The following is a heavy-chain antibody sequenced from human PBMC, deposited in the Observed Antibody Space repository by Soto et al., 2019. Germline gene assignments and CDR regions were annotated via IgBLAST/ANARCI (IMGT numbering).Heavy chain of an antibody. CDR3: ARTRSVWGSYRSDY. CDR1: GVSISSGDYY. Sequence: SETLSLTCTVSGVSISSGDYYWSWIRQPPGKGLEWIGEINHSGSTNYNPSLKSRVTISVDTSKNQFSLKLSSVTAADTAVYYCARTRSVWGSYRSDYWGQGTLVTVSS. V-gene: IGHV4-39*07. J-gene: IGHJ4*02. D-gene: IGHD3-16*02. CDR2: INHSGST.